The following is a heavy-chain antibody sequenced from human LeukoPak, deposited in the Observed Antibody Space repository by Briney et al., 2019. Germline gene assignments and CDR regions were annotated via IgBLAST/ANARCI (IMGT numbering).Heavy chain of an antibody. J-gene: IGHJ4*02. V-gene: IGHV3-23*01. CDR1: GFTVSSNY. CDR2: ISISGGTT. Sequence: GGSLRLSCAASGFTVSSNYMSWVRQAPGKGLEWVSSISISGGTTYYADSVKGRFTISRENSKSTLYLQMNNLRADDTAVYYCANEIRPNDYWGQGTLVTVSS. CDR3: ANEIRPNDY. D-gene: IGHD4-17*01.